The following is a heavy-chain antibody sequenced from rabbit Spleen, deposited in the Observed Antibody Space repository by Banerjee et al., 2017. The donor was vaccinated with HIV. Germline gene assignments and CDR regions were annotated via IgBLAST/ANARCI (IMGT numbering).Heavy chain of an antibody. CDR1: GLDFNTNYW. V-gene: IGHV1S40*01. CDR2: IDVVKSGST. J-gene: IGHJ6*01. CDR3: ARDTATSFSTYGMDL. D-gene: IGHD1-1*01. Sequence: QSLEESGGDLVKPGASLTLTCTASGLDFNTNYWICWVRQAPGKGLEWIACIDVVKSGSTYYETWAKGRFTISKTSSTTVTLQMTSLTAADTATYFCARDTATSFSTYGMDLWGPGTLVTVS.